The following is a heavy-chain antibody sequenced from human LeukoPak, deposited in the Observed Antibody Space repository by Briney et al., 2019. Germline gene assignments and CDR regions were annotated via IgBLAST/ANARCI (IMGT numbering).Heavy chain of an antibody. J-gene: IGHJ6*02. Sequence: GGSLRLSCAASGFTFSSYWMSWVRQAPGKGLEWVSGISWNSGSIGYADSVKGRFTISRDNAKNSLYLQMNSLRAEDTALYYCAKAPSSDYGMDVWGQGTTVTVSS. V-gene: IGHV3-9*01. CDR3: AKAPSSDYGMDV. D-gene: IGHD6-6*01. CDR1: GFTFSSYW. CDR2: ISWNSGSI.